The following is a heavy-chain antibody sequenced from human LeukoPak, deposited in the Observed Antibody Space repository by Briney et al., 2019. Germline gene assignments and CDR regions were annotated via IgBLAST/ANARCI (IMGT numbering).Heavy chain of an antibody. D-gene: IGHD6-19*01. V-gene: IGHV2-70*11. Sequence: SGPALVKPTQTLTLTCSFSGFSLSTNGMCVSWIRQPPGKALEWLARIDWDDDKYYSTSLKTRLTISKDTSKNQVVLTMTNMDPVDTATYYCARDIYGYSSGRYYYYGMDVWGQGTTVTVSS. CDR1: GFSLSTNGMC. J-gene: IGHJ6*02. CDR2: IDWDDDK. CDR3: ARDIYGYSSGRYYYYGMDV.